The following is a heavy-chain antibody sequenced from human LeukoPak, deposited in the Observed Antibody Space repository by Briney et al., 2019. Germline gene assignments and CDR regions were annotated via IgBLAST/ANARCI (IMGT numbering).Heavy chain of an antibody. Sequence: GGSLRLSCAASGFTFSSYSMNWVRQAPGKGLEWVSYISSSSSTIYYADSVKGRFTISRDNAKNSLYLQMNSLRAEDTAVYYCAREGKDFWSGYWGYYYYYMDVWGKGTTVTVSS. J-gene: IGHJ6*03. CDR1: GFTFSSYS. CDR3: AREGKDFWSGYWGYYYYYMDV. D-gene: IGHD3-3*01. V-gene: IGHV3-48*01. CDR2: ISSSSSTI.